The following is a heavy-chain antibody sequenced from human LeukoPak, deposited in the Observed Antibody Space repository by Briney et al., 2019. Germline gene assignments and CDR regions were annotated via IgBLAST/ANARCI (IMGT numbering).Heavy chain of an antibody. V-gene: IGHV1-69*05. Sequence: SVKVSCKASGGTFSSYAISWVRQAPGQGLEWMGGIIPIFGTANYAQKFQGRVTITTDESTSTAYMELSSLRSEDTAVYYCARDWSEYSSSYDAFDIWGQGTMVTASS. CDR3: ARDWSEYSSSYDAFDI. CDR1: GGTFSSYA. D-gene: IGHD6-6*01. J-gene: IGHJ3*02. CDR2: IIPIFGTA.